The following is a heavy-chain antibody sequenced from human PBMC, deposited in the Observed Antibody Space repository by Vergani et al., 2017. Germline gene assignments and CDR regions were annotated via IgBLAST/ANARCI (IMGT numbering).Heavy chain of an antibody. Sequence: QVQLVESGGGVVQPGRSLRLSCAASGFTFSSYGMHWVRQAPGKGLEWVAVIWYDGSNKYYVDSVKGRFTISRDNAKNSLYLQMNSLRAEDTAVYYCARADRYYDILTGYQYYFDYWGQGTLVTVSS. CDR2: IWYDGSNK. J-gene: IGHJ4*02. D-gene: IGHD3-9*01. CDR3: ARADRYYDILTGYQYYFDY. V-gene: IGHV3-33*01. CDR1: GFTFSSYG.